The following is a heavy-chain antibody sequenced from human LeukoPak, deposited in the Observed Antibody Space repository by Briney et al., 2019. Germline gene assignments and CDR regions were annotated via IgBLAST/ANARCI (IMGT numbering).Heavy chain of an antibody. J-gene: IGHJ4*02. CDR3: ARRYYYDSSGYYYLYYFDY. CDR2: IYYSGST. D-gene: IGHD3-22*01. Sequence: SETLSLTCTVSGGSISSYYWSWIRQPPGKGLEWIGYIYYSGSTNYNPSLKSRVTISVDTSKSQFSLKLSFVTAADTAVYYCARRYYYDSSGYYYLYYFDYWGQGTLVTVSS. V-gene: IGHV4-59*01. CDR1: GGSISSYY.